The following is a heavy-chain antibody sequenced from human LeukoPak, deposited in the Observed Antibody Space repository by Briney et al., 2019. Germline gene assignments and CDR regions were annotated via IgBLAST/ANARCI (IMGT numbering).Heavy chain of an antibody. V-gene: IGHV1-46*01. Sequence: ASVKVSCKASGYTFTGYYMHWVRQAPGQRLEWMGIINPSSGSTTYAQRFQGRVTMTRDTFTSTVYMELSSLRSEDTAMYYCARLRVPHYYDSSGYYDCWGQGTLVTVSS. CDR1: GYTFTGYY. CDR3: ARLRVPHYYDSSGYYDC. CDR2: INPSSGST. D-gene: IGHD3-22*01. J-gene: IGHJ4*02.